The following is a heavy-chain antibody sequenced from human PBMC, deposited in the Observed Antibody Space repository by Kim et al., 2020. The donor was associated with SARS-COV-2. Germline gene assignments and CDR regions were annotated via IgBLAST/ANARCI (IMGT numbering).Heavy chain of an antibody. Sequence: GGSLRLSCAASGFTFSSYAMHWVRQAPGKGLEWVAVISYDGSNKYYADSVKGRFTISRDNSKNTLYLQMNSLRAEDTAVYYCAREPKGGWGDYWGQGTLVTVSS. CDR1: GFTFSSYA. D-gene: IGHD6-19*01. J-gene: IGHJ4*02. CDR3: AREPKGGWGDY. CDR2: ISYDGSNK. V-gene: IGHV3-30*04.